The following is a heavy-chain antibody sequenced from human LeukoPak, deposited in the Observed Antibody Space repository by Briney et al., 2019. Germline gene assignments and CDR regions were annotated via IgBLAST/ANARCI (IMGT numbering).Heavy chain of an antibody. CDR1: GFTFSDYG. CDR2: ISYDGSNK. CDR3: AKVGSGNYPQYFQH. V-gene: IGHV3-30*18. D-gene: IGHD3-10*01. J-gene: IGHJ1*01. Sequence: GGSLRLSCAASGFTFSDYGMHWVRQAPGKGLEWVAYISYDGSNKKYAASVKGRFTISRDNSKNTLYVQMNSLRAEDTAVFYCAKVGSGNYPQYFQHWGQGTLVTVSS.